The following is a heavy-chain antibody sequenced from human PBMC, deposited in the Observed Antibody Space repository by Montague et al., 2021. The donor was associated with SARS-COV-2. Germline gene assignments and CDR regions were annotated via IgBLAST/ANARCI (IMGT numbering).Heavy chain of an antibody. J-gene: IGHJ4*02. CDR2: TNHRPKWTS. Sequence: CAISGDSVYSIAAARNWIRQSPSRGFGWLGMTNHRPKWTSDYATSVEGRIGIDPDTSKNQFFLHLRSVTPEDTGVYYCVRDTGSAQAGFDAWGQGTLVTVSS. V-gene: IGHV6-1*01. CDR1: GDSVYSIAAA. CDR3: VRDTGSAQAGFDA. D-gene: IGHD4-17*01.